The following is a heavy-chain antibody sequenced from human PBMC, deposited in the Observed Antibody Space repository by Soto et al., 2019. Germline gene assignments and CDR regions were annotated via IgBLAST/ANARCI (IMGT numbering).Heavy chain of an antibody. D-gene: IGHD4-17*01. CDR3: AKKFDYGDYPFYFDY. CDR2: IRSRPYGGTT. V-gene: IGHV3-49*03. J-gene: IGHJ4*02. Sequence: EVQLVESGGGLIQPGRSLRLSCTPSGFTFPDYGVSWSRQAPGKGLEWLGFIRSRPYGGTTEYAASVEGRFTISRDNSEGIAYLQMNSLKTEDTAVYYCAKKFDYGDYPFYFDYWGQGTLVTVSS. CDR1: GFTFPDYG.